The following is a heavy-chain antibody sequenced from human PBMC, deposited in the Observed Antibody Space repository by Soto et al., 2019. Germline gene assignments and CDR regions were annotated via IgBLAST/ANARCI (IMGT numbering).Heavy chain of an antibody. CDR1: GYTFTSYA. J-gene: IGHJ5*02. CDR2: INAGNGNT. V-gene: IGHV1-3*01. CDR3: ARDMYYYGSGYWFDP. Sequence: ASVKVSCKASGYTFTSYAMHWVRQAPGQRLEWMGWINAGNGNTKYSQKFQGRVTITRDTSASTAYMELSSLRSEDTAVYYCARDMYYYGSGYWFDPWGQGTLVTVSS. D-gene: IGHD3-10*01.